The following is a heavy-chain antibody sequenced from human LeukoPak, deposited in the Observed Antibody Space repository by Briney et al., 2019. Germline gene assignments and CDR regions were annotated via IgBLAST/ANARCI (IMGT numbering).Heavy chain of an antibody. CDR3: ARDRGNDDFDI. J-gene: IGHJ3*02. Sequence: PSETLSLTCTVSGGSISRYYWSWIRQHPGKGLEWIGHIYYSGTTYYNPSLKSRVTISVDTSKNQFSLKLTSVTAADTAVYYCARDRGNDDFDIWGQGTMVTVSS. D-gene: IGHD3-10*01. CDR2: IYYSGTT. CDR1: GGSISRYY. V-gene: IGHV4-59*06.